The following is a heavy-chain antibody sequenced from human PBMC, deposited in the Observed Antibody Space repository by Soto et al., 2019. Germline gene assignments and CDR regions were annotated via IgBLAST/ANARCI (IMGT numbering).Heavy chain of an antibody. CDR3: AKDRTAAAGLSRRSEYDY. V-gene: IGHV3-43*01. D-gene: IGHD6-13*01. CDR2: ISWDGGST. CDR1: GFTFDDYT. Sequence: GGSLRLSCAASGFTFDDYTMHWVRQAPGKGLEWVSLISWDGGSTYYADSVKGRFTISRDNSKNSLYLQMNSLRTEDTALYYCAKDRTAAAGLSRRSEYDYWGQGTLVTVSS. J-gene: IGHJ4*02.